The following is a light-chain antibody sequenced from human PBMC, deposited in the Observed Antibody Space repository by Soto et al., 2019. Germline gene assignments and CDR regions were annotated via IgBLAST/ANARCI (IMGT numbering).Light chain of an antibody. CDR2: DVS. CDR1: SSDVGSYNR. Sequence: QSALTQPPSVSGSPGQSVSISCTGTSSDVGSYNRVSWYQQPPGTAPKLMIYDVSNRPSGVPDRFSGSKSGNTASLTISGLQADDEADYYCSSYTSSSTVVFGGGTQLTVL. CDR3: SSYTSSSTVV. V-gene: IGLV2-18*02. J-gene: IGLJ2*01.